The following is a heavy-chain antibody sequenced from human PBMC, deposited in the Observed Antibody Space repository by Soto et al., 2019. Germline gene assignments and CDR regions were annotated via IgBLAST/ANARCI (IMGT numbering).Heavy chain of an antibody. J-gene: IGHJ5*02. CDR3: ARDLTWSGCPQFDP. CDR2: ISGDGSGT. D-gene: IGHD3-3*01. CDR1: GFTFENTA. V-gene: IGHV3-23*01. Sequence: EVQLLQSGGALVPPGGSLRLSCAASGFTFENTAMSWVRQAPGKGLEWVSAISGDGSGTYYAESVKGRFTISRDNSNNTLFLQMKSLGAEDTAVDYCARDLTWSGCPQFDPCGHGTLV.